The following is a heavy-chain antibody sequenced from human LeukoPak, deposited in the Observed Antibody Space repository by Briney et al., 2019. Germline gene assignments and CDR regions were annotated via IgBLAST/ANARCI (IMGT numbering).Heavy chain of an antibody. J-gene: IGHJ4*02. CDR1: GGSISSSSYY. V-gene: IGHV4-39*07. D-gene: IGHD4-17*01. Sequence: SETLSLTCTVSGGSISSSSYYWGWIRQPPGKGLEWIGSIYYSGSTYYNPSLKSRVTISVDTSKNQFSLKLSSVTAADTAVYYCARQNDYGDYDVDYWGQGTLVTVSS. CDR3: ARQNDYGDYDVDY. CDR2: IYYSGST.